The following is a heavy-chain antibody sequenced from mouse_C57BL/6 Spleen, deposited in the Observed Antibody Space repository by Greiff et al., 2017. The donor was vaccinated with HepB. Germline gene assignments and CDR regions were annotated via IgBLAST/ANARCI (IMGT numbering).Heavy chain of an antibody. CDR1: GFTFSDYY. CDR2: ISNGGGST. Sequence: EVMLVESGGGLVQPGGSLKLSCAASGFTFSDYYMYWVRQTPEKRLEWVAYISNGGGSTYYPDTVKGRFTISRDNATNTLYLQMSRLKSEDTAMYYCASPLGRGYAMDYWGQGTSVTVSS. V-gene: IGHV5-12*01. CDR3: ASPLGRGYAMDY. D-gene: IGHD4-1*01. J-gene: IGHJ4*01.